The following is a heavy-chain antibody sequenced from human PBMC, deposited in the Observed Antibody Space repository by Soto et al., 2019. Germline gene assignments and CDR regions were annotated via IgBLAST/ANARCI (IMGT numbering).Heavy chain of an antibody. V-gene: IGHV1-18*01. D-gene: IGHD3-22*01. Sequence: ASVKVSCKASGYTFTSYGISWVRQAPGQGLEWMGWISAYNGNTNYAQKLQGRVTMTTDTSTSTAYMELRSLRSDDTAVYYCARDPLYYYDSSGFFPSDAFDIWGQGTTVTVSS. CDR1: GYTFTSYG. J-gene: IGHJ3*02. CDR2: ISAYNGNT. CDR3: ARDPLYYYDSSGFFPSDAFDI.